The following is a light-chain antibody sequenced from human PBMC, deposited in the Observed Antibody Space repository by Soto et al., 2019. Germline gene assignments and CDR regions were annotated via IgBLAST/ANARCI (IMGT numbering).Light chain of an antibody. CDR1: QRISTS. V-gene: IGKV1-39*01. CDR3: QQSYLTPRT. J-gene: IGKJ2*01. CDR2: AAS. Sequence: IQMTQSPSSLSASVGDRVTITCRASQRISTSLNWSQHEVRRAPKLLIYAASSFQPGVSSRFSGSGSATDYTVTISSLQPDDVSTYYCQQSYLTPRTFGQRTKLVIK.